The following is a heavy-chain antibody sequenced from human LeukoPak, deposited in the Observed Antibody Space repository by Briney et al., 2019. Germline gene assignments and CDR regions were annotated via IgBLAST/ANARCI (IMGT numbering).Heavy chain of an antibody. Sequence: ASVKVSCKASGYTFTSYDINWVRQATGHGLEWMGWMNPNSGNTGYAQKFQGRVTMTRNTSISTAYMELSSLRSEDTAVYYCARGFVNTLLWFGDRKYYFDYWGQGTLVTVSS. CDR2: MNPNSGNT. V-gene: IGHV1-8*01. CDR1: GYTFTSYD. D-gene: IGHD3-10*01. CDR3: ARGFVNTLLWFGDRKYYFDY. J-gene: IGHJ4*02.